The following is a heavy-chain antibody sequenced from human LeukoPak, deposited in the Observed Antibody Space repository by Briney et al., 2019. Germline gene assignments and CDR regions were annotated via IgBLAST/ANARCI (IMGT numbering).Heavy chain of an antibody. V-gene: IGHV3-9*01. CDR2: ISWNSGSI. D-gene: IGHD1-26*01. Sequence: GGSLRLSCAASGFTFDDYAMHWVRQAPGKGLEWVSGISWNSGSIGYADSVKGRFTISRDNAKNSLYLQMNSLRAEDTALYYCAKDEFSADSGSYFPPINWGQGTLVTVSS. CDR3: AKDEFSADSGSYFPPIN. CDR1: GFTFDDYA. J-gene: IGHJ4*02.